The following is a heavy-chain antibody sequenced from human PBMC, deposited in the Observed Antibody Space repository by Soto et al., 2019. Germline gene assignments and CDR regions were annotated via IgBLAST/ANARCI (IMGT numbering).Heavy chain of an antibody. CDR3: VGTTSLQWYYMDV. CDR2: TYYRSRWYN. CDR1: GDSVSSNSAA. J-gene: IGHJ6*03. Sequence: SQTLSLTCVISGDSVSSNSAAWNWIRQSPSRGLEWLGRTYYRSRWYNDYAVSVESRITVNPDTSKNQFSLHLNSVTPEDTAVYYCVGTTSLQWYYMDVWDKGTTVTVSS. V-gene: IGHV6-1*01. D-gene: IGHD1-7*01.